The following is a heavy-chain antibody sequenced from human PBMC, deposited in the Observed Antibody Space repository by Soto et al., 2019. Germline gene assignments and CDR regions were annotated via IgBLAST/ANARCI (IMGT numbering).Heavy chain of an antibody. CDR1: GFTFSSYA. V-gene: IGHV3-30-3*01. D-gene: IGHD5-18*01. J-gene: IGHJ6*02. CDR2: ISYDGSNK. Sequence: QVQLVESGGGVVQPGRSLRLSCAASGFTFSSYAMHWVRQAPGKGLEWVAVISYDGSNKYYADSVKGRFTISRDNSKNTVYLQMNSLRAEDTAVYYCARRRGYSYPTGMDVWGQGTTVTVSS. CDR3: ARRRGYSYPTGMDV.